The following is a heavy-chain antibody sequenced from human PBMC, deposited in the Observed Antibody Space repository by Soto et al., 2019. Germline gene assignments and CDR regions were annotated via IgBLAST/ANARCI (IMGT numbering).Heavy chain of an antibody. CDR2: IYSSGIT. J-gene: IGHJ4*02. CDR1: GGSITNYY. V-gene: IGHV4-59*01. CDR3: AREDSGWTTY. D-gene: IGHD6-19*01. Sequence: PSETLSLTCTVSGGSITNYYWIWIRQPPGKGLEWIGYIYSSGITDYNPSLKSRVIISVDTSKNQFSLMLSSVTAADTAVYYCAREDSGWTTYWGQGTLVTVSS.